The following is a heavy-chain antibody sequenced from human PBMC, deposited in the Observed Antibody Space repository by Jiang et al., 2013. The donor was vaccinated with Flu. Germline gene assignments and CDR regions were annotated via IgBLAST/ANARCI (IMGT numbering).Heavy chain of an antibody. Sequence: GAEVKKPGASVKVSCTASGYSFIRHYMHWVRQAPGQGLEWMGVINPSGRTPIYAQKLQGRVTMTSDTSTSTVYMELSSLRSDDTAVYYCARDGDSSSWTGIDYWGQGTLVTVSS. V-gene: IGHV1-46*04. J-gene: IGHJ4*02. CDR3: ARDGDSSSWTGIDY. CDR1: GYSFIRHY. CDR2: INPSGRTP. D-gene: IGHD6-13*01.